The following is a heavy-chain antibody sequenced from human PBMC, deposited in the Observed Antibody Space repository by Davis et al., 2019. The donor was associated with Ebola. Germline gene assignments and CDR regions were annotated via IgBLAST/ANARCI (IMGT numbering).Heavy chain of an antibody. CDR3: ARDAATKAFDY. CDR1: GFTFSSYW. J-gene: IGHJ4*02. V-gene: IGHV3-7*01. D-gene: IGHD1-14*01. Sequence: GGSLRLSCAASGFTFSSYWMSWVRQAPGKGLEWVANIKQDGTEEYYVDSVKGRFTISRDNAKNSVYLQLVSLRAEDTAVYYCARDAATKAFDYWGQGTPVTVSS. CDR2: IKQDGTEE.